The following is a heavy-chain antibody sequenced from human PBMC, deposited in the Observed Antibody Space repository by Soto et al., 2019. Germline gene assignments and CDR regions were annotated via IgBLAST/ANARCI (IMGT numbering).Heavy chain of an antibody. Sequence: LSLTCAVSGYSISSGYYWGWIRQPPGKGLEWIGSIYHSGSTYYNPSLKSRVTISVDTSKNQFSLKLSSVTAADTAVYYCARAFGELISYYYHYGMDVWGQGTTVTVSS. J-gene: IGHJ6*02. CDR3: ARAFGELISYYYHYGMDV. D-gene: IGHD3-10*01. CDR2: IYHSGST. CDR1: GYSISSGYY. V-gene: IGHV4-38-2*01.